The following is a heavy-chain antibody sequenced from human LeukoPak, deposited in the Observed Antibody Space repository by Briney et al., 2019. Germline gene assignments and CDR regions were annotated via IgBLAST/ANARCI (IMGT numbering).Heavy chain of an antibody. CDR3: ARVIERFLEWLPRGAMDV. Sequence: SVKVSCKASGGTFSSYAISWVRQAPGQGLEWMGGIIPIFGTANYAQKFQGRVTITTDESTSTAYMELSSLRSEDTAVYYCARVIERFLEWLPRGAMDVWGKGTTVTVSS. D-gene: IGHD3-3*01. CDR1: GGTFSSYA. CDR2: IIPIFGTA. J-gene: IGHJ6*03. V-gene: IGHV1-69*05.